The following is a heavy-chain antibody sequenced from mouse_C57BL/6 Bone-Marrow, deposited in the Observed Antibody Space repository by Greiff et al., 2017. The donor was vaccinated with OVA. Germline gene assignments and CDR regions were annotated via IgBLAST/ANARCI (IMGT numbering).Heavy chain of an antibody. J-gene: IGHJ2*01. V-gene: IGHV1-54*01. CDR3: AKEKNYYGSRGAFDY. Sequence: VQLQESGAELVRPGTSVKVSCKASGYAFTNYLLEWVKQRPGQGLEWIGVINPGSGGTNYNEKFKGKATLTADKSSSTAYMQLSSLTSEDSAVYFCAKEKNYYGSRGAFDYWGQGTTLTVSS. D-gene: IGHD1-1*01. CDR2: INPGSGGT. CDR1: GYAFTNYL.